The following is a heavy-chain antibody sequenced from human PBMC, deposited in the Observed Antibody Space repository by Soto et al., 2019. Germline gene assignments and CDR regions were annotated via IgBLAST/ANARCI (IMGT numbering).Heavy chain of an antibody. CDR2: ISGSGGST. V-gene: IGHV3-23*01. CDR3: AKDQPSEPPPRSGDPGLDYYYYYGMDV. Sequence: PGGSLRLSCAASGFTFSSYAMSWVRQAPGKGLEWVSAISGSGGSTYYADSVKGRFTISRDNSKNTLYLQMNSLRAEDTAVYYCAKDQPSEPPPRSGDPGLDYYYYYGMDVWGQGTTVTVSS. D-gene: IGHD4-17*01. J-gene: IGHJ6*02. CDR1: GFTFSSYA.